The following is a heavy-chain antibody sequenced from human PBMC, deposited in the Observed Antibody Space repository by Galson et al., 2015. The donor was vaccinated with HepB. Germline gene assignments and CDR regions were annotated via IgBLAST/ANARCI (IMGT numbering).Heavy chain of an antibody. Sequence: SVKVSCKASGYTFTSYAMHWVRQAPGQRLEWMGWINAGNGNTKYSQKFQGRVTITRDTSASTAYMELSSLRSEDTAVYYCARGWGPIRLGELSPHYWGQGTLVTVSS. CDR1: GYTFTSYA. J-gene: IGHJ4*02. CDR3: ARGWGPIRLGELSPHY. D-gene: IGHD3-16*02. V-gene: IGHV1-3*01. CDR2: INAGNGNT.